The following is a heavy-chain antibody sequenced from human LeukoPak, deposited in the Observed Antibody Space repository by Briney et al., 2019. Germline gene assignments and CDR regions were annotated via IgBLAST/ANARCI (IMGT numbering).Heavy chain of an antibody. D-gene: IGHD5-12*01. CDR1: GFSLSMYW. CDR2: IRSDGVEK. V-gene: IGHV3-7*03. J-gene: IGHJ4*02. CDR3: AREFTGYGNTDY. Sequence: GGSLRLSCTAAGFSLSMYWMSRVRQAPGKGLEWVANIRSDGVEKYYVDSVRGRFTISTDTAKNTLYLQMNSLRADDTAVYYCAREFTGYGNTDYWGQGTLVTVSS.